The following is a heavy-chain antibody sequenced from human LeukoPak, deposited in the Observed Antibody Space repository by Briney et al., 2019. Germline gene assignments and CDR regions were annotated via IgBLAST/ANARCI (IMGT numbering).Heavy chain of an antibody. D-gene: IGHD3-10*01. CDR1: DGSINSYY. CDR3: ARDVADYYGSGSHMDV. CDR2: IYYNGNT. J-gene: IGHJ6*02. Sequence: PSETLSLTCSVSDGSINSYYWNWIRRPPGKGLEWIGYIYYNGNTNYSPSLKSRVTMSVDTSKNLFSLKVSSVTAADTAVYYCARDVADYYGSGSHMDVWGQGTTVTVSS. V-gene: IGHV4-59*01.